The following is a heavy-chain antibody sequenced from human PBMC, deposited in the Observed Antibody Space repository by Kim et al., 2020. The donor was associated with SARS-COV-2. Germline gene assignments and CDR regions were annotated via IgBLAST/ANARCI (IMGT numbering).Heavy chain of an antibody. CDR3: ARDPLSSCGDYGFDY. V-gene: IGHV3-7*01. J-gene: IGHJ4*02. Sequence: DSVKGRFTISRDSAKNSLYLQMNSLRAEDTAVYYCARDPLSSCGDYGFDYWGQGTLVTVSS. D-gene: IGHD4-17*01.